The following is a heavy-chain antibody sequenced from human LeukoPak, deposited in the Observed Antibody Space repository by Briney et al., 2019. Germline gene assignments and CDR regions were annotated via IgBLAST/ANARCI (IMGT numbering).Heavy chain of an antibody. J-gene: IGHJ4*02. D-gene: IGHD6-19*01. CDR2: ISWDGGST. V-gene: IGHV3-43D*03. CDR3: ASGYSSGWYVIDY. Sequence: QSGGSLRLSCAASGFTFDDYAMHWVRQAPGKGLEWVSLISWDGGSTYYADSVKGRFTISRDNAKNSVYLQMNSLRAEDTAVYYCASGYSSGWYVIDYWGQGTLVTVSS. CDR1: GFTFDDYA.